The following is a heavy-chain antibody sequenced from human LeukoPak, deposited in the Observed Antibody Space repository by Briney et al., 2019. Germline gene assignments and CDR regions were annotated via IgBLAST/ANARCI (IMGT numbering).Heavy chain of an antibody. CDR1: GYTFTSYG. CDR3: ATSIVGAPIDY. CDR2: ISAYNGNT. Sequence: ASVKVSCKASGYTFTSYGISWVRQAPGQGLEWMGWISAYNGNTNYAQKFQGRVTITADESTSTAYMELSSLRSEDTAVYYCATSIVGAPIDYWGQGTLVTVSS. D-gene: IGHD1-26*01. J-gene: IGHJ4*02. V-gene: IGHV1-18*01.